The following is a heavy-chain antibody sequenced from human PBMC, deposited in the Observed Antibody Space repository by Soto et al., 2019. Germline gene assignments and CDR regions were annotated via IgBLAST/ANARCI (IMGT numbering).Heavy chain of an antibody. V-gene: IGHV1-69*13. Sequence: SVEVSCTASGGTFSSYAISWVRQAPGQGLEWMGGIIPIFGTANYAQKFQGRVTITADESTSTAYMELSSLRSEDTAVYYCARGVGNYYGSSYGMDVWGQGTTVTVSS. CDR3: ARGVGNYYGSSYGMDV. CDR2: IIPIFGTA. CDR1: GGTFSSYA. J-gene: IGHJ6*02. D-gene: IGHD3-10*01.